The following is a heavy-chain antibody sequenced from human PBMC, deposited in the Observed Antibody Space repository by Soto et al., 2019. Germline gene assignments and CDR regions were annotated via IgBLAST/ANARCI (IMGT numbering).Heavy chain of an antibody. CDR1: GGSFSGYY. D-gene: IGHD6-6*01. CDR3: ARGHRRVAARDEVSNWFDP. J-gene: IGHJ5*02. Sequence: QVQLQQWGAGLLKPSETLSLTCAVYGGSFSGYYWSWIRQPPGKGLEWIGEINHSGSTNYNPSLKSRVTISVDTSNNRFSLNLSSVTAADTAVYYCARGHRRVAARDEVSNWFDPWGQGTLVTVAS. V-gene: IGHV4-34*01. CDR2: INHSGST.